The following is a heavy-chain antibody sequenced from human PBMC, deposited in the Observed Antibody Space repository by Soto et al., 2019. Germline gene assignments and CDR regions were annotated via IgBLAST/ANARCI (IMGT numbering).Heavy chain of an antibody. V-gene: IGHV3-48*01. CDR1: GFTFSSYS. D-gene: IGHD2-15*01. Sequence: GGTLRLSCAASGFTFSSYSMNCVRQAPGKGKEWVSYISSSSSTIYYADSVKGQFTISRDNAKNSLYLQMNSLRAEDTAVYYFAVVGSRGSFYDYWSQGTLVTVSS. CDR3: AVVGSRGSFYDY. CDR2: ISSSSSTI. J-gene: IGHJ4*02.